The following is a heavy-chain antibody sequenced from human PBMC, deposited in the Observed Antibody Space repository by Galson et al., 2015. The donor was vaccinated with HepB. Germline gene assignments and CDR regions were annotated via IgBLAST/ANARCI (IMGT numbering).Heavy chain of an antibody. CDR1: GFTFSSYA. CDR3: AKVLTYCSGGSCYSLHPNFDS. D-gene: IGHD2-15*01. V-gene: IGHV3-23*01. CDR2: ISGGGYSP. J-gene: IGHJ4*02. Sequence: SLRLSCAASGFTFSSYAMSWVRQAPGKGLEWVSAISGGGYSPYYADSVRGRFTISRDNSKKTLYPQMNSLRAEDTAVYYCAKVLTYCSGGSCYSLHPNFDSWGQGTLVTVSS.